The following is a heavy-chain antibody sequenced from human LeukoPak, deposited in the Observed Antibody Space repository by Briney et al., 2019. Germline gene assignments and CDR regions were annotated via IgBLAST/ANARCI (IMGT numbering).Heavy chain of an antibody. CDR1: GGSFSGCY. V-gene: IGHV4-34*01. J-gene: IGHJ4*02. CDR3: ARGVAGTTVLSDY. Sequence: PSETLSLTCAVYGGSFSGCYWSWIRQPPGKGLEWIGEINHSGSTNYNPSIKSRVTISVVTSKNQFSLKLSSVTAADTAVYYCARGVAGTTVLSDYWGQGTLVTVSS. CDR2: INHSGST. D-gene: IGHD1-7*01.